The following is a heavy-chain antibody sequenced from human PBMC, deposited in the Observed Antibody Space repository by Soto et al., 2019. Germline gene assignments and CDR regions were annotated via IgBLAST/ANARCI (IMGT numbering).Heavy chain of an antibody. CDR1: GGSISSYY. CDR3: ARDNVVVVPAAIYAGYHWYFDL. J-gene: IGHJ2*01. V-gene: IGHV4-59*01. D-gene: IGHD2-2*02. CDR2: IYYSGST. Sequence: SETLSLTCTVSGGSISSYYWSWIRQPPGKGLEWIGYIYYSGSTNYNPSLKSRVTISVDTSKNQFSLKLSSVTAADTAVYYCARDNVVVVPAAIYAGYHWYFDLWGRGTLVTVSS.